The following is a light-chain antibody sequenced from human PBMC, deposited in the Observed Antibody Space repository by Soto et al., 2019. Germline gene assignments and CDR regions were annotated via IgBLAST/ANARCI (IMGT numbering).Light chain of an antibody. Sequence: AVRMTQSPSSLSASTGDTVTITCRASQDIGSVLAWYQQKPGTAPKVPISGASNLHGGVPSRFSGSGSRTDFTLTITHLQSEDFATYYCQQYLNYPITFGQGTRLEI. CDR3: QQYLNYPIT. CDR2: GAS. J-gene: IGKJ5*01. CDR1: QDIGSV. V-gene: IGKV1-8*01.